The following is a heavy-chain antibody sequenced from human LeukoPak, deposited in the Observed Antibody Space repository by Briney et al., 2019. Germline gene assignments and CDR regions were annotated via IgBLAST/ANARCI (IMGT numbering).Heavy chain of an antibody. CDR3: ARDLRGEGQLPLRFGFDY. Sequence: EASVKVSCKASGGTFSSYAISWVRQAPGQGLEWMGGIIPIFGTANYAQKFQGRVTITADESTSTAYMELSSLRSEDTAVYYCARDLRGEGQLPLRFGFDYWGQGTLVTVSS. J-gene: IGHJ4*02. V-gene: IGHV1-69*13. CDR2: IIPIFGTA. D-gene: IGHD3-10*01. CDR1: GGTFSSYA.